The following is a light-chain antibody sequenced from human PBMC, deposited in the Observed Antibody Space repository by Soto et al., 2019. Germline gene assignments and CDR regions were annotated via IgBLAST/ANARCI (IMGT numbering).Light chain of an antibody. V-gene: IGKV1-5*03. CDR2: KAY. CDR1: QSISSW. J-gene: IGKJ2*01. Sequence: DIRMTQSPSTLSASVGDRVTITCRASQSISSWLAWYQQKPGKAPKLLIYKAYSLESGVPSRFSGRGSGTEFTLTISSMQPDDFATYYCQQYNSYSPKYTFGQGTKLEIK. CDR3: QQYNSYSPKYT.